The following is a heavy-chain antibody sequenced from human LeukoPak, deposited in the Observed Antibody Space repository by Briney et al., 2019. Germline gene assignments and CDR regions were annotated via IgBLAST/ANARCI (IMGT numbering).Heavy chain of an antibody. D-gene: IGHD6-6*01. CDR3: TRLLPSSHHFLDL. CDR1: GFTVSNDY. CDR2: IYGGGAT. Sequence: GGSRRLSCAVSGFTVSNDYMSWVGQAPGKGLEWASVIYGGGATYYADSVRGRFTISRDNFENTLFLQMDNLRAEDTAVYYCTRLLPSSHHFLDLWGRGTVVAVSS. V-gene: IGHV3-53*01. J-gene: IGHJ5*02.